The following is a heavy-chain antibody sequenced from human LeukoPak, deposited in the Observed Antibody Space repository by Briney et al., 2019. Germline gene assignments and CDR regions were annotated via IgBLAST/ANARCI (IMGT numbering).Heavy chain of an antibody. V-gene: IGHV3-7*01. CDR2: IKQDGTDK. D-gene: IGHD3-22*01. CDR3: AREKLDTRGYVDY. Sequence: PGGSLRLSCAASRFTFNSYAMSWVRQAPGKGLDWVANIKQDGTDKYYVDSVKGRFTISRDNAKNLLYLQMNSLRAEDTAVYYCAREKLDTRGYVDYWGQGTLVTVSS. CDR1: RFTFNSYA. J-gene: IGHJ4*02.